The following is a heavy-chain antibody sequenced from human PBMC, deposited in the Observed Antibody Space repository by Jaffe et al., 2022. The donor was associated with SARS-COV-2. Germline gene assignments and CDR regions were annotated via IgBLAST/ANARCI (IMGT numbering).Heavy chain of an antibody. CDR3: AKDLGGSSSRGFGWYFDL. CDR1: GFTFSSNG. J-gene: IGHJ2*01. D-gene: IGHD6-6*01. Sequence: QVQLVESGGGVVQPGRSLRLSCAASGFTFSSNGMHWVRQAPGKGLEWVAVISYDGSKKYYADSVKGRFTISRDNSKNTVYLQMNSLRDEDTAVYYCAKDLGGSSSRGFGWYFDLWGRGTLVTVSP. CDR2: ISYDGSKK. V-gene: IGHV3-30*18.